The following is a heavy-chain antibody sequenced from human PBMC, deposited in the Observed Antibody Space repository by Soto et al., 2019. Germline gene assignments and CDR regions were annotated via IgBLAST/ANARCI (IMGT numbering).Heavy chain of an antibody. CDR3: ARPDCRSPRCYLDYYGLDV. CDR2: ISSDGSHK. D-gene: IGHD2-2*01. CDR1: GFTFSSYA. J-gene: IGHJ6*02. V-gene: IGHV3-30-3*01. Sequence: QVQLVESGGGVVQPGRSLRLSCAASGFTFSSYAIHWVRQAPGKGLEWVAVISSDGSHKYYGDSVKGRFTVSRDNSKNTLSLQMNSLRAEDTAGYYCARPDCRSPRCYLDYYGLDVWGQGTTVTVSS.